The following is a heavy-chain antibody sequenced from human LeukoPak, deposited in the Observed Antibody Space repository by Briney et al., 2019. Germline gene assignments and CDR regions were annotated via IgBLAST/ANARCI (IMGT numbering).Heavy chain of an antibody. D-gene: IGHD5-18*01. J-gene: IGHJ3*02. Sequence: PSETLSLTCAVSGDSLSTYYWSWIRQPPGKGLEWVGYVYYSGSTNYNPSLKCRVTISVDTSKNQVSLKLRSVTAADTAVYYSARDRTNIYGDAFDIWGEGAMGTVSS. CDR2: VYYSGST. CDR3: ARDRTNIYGDAFDI. V-gene: IGHV4-59*01. CDR1: GDSLSTYY.